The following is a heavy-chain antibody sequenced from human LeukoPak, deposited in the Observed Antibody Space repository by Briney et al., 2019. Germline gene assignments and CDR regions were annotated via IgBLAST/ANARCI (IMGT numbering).Heavy chain of an antibody. D-gene: IGHD6-19*01. J-gene: IGHJ6*02. V-gene: IGHV1-24*01. CDR2: FDPEDGET. CDR1: GYTLTELS. CDR3: ATDSHSSGWYYHYYGMDV. Sequence: GASVKVSCKVSGYTLTELSMHWVRQAPGKGLEWMGGFDPEDGETIYAQKFQGRVTMTEDTSTGTAYMELSSLRSEDTAVYYCATDSHSSGWYYHYYGMDVWGQGTTVTVSS.